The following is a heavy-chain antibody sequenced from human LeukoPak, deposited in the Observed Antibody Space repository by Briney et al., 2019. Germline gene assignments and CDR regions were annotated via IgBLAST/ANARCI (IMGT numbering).Heavy chain of an antibody. V-gene: IGHV3-30*18. CDR3: ANENYYGSGSYADH. CDR2: ISYDGSNT. D-gene: IGHD3-10*01. Sequence: GGSLRLSCAASGFSVSNNHVTWVRQAPGKGLEWVAIISYDGSNTYYADSVKGRFTISRDNSKNTLYLQMNSLRAEDTAVYYCANENYYGSGSYADHWGQGTLVTVSS. CDR1: GFSVSNNH. J-gene: IGHJ4*02.